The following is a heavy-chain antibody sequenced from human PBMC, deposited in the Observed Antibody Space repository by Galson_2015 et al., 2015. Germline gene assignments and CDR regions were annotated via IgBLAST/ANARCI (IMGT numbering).Heavy chain of an antibody. CDR2: INHSGRT. Sequence: RQPLGKGLEWIGEINHSGRTNYNPSLKSRVTISVDTSKNQFSLKLSSVTAADTAVYYCARGGMDAFDIWGQGTMITVSS. V-gene: IGHV4-34*01. J-gene: IGHJ3*02. CDR3: ARGGMDAFDI. D-gene: IGHD1-14*01.